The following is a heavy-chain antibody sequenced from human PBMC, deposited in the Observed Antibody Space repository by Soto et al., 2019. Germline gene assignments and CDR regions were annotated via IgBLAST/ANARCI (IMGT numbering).Heavy chain of an antibody. J-gene: IGHJ6*04. CDR1: GFTFSSYW. V-gene: IGHV3-7*01. CDR2: IKQDGSEK. D-gene: IGHD6-13*01. Sequence: PGGSLRLSCAASGFTFSSYWMSWVRQAPGKGLEWVANIKQDGSEKYYVDSVKGRFTISRDNAKNSLYLQMNSLRAEDTAVYYCARLPADRVIAAAVADVWGKGTTVTVSS. CDR3: ARLPADRVIAAAVADV.